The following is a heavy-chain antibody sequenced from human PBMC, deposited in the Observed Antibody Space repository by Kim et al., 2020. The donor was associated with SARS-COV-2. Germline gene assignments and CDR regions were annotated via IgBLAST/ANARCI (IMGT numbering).Heavy chain of an antibody. CDR3: ARDIPRGP. V-gene: IGHV3-7*01. Sequence: GGSLRLSCAVSGFTFSSYWMSWVRQAPGKGLEWVANIKQDGSEKYYVDSVKGRFTISRDNAKNSLYLQMNSLRAEDTAVYYCARDIPRGPWGQGTLVTVSS. CDR2: IKQDGSEK. CDR1: GFTFSSYW. D-gene: IGHD2-2*02. J-gene: IGHJ5*02.